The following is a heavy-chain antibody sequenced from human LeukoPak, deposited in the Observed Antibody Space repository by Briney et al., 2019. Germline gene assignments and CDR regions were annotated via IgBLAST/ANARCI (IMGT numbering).Heavy chain of an antibody. CDR3: ARDRWFGELDY. V-gene: IGHV4-34*01. J-gene: IGHJ4*02. D-gene: IGHD3-10*01. CDR1: GGSFSGYY. CDR2: INHSGST. Sequence: PSETLSLTCAVYGGSFSGYYWSWIRQPPGKGLEWIGEINHSGSTNYNPSLKSRVTISVDTSKNQFSLKPSSVTAADTAVYYCARDRWFGELDYWGQGTLVTVSS.